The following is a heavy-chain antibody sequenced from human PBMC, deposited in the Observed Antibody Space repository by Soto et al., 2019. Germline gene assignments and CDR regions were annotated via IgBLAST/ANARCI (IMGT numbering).Heavy chain of an antibody. D-gene: IGHD5-18*01. Sequence: LRLCCAASGFAVSSYDMSWVRQAPGKELEWVSAISGSGDRTYYADSVRGRFTISRDNSKNTLYLQMNSLRAEDTAVYFCANRDTSMVTRYYYGMDVWGQGTTVTVSS. J-gene: IGHJ6*02. CDR1: GFAVSSYD. CDR3: ANRDTSMVTRYYYGMDV. CDR2: ISGSGDRT. V-gene: IGHV3-23*01.